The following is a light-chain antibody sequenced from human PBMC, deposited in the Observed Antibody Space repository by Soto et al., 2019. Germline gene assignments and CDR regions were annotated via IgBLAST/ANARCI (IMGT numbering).Light chain of an antibody. Sequence: QSVLTQPASVSGSPGQSITMSCTGTSDDVGGYNFVSWYQQHPGEVPKLIIYQVSNRPSGISNRFSGSKSGNTASLTIPGLQPEDEADYYCSSNRGSTSYVFGTGTKVTVL. CDR1: SDDVGGYNF. V-gene: IGLV2-14*01. J-gene: IGLJ1*01. CDR2: QVS. CDR3: SSNRGSTSYV.